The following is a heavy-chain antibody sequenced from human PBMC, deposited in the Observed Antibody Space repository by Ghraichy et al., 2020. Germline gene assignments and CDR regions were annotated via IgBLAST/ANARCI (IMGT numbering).Heavy chain of an antibody. CDR1: GGSFSGYY. J-gene: IGHJ6*03. CDR2: INHSGST. CDR3: ARVLRFGPPHYYYYMDV. Sequence: SETLSLTCAVYGGSFSGYYWSWIRQPPGKGLEWIGEINHSGSTNYNPSLKSRVTISVDTSKNQFSLKLSSVTAADTAVYYCARVLRFGPPHYYYYMDVWGKGTTVTVSS. V-gene: IGHV4-34*01. D-gene: IGHD3-3*01.